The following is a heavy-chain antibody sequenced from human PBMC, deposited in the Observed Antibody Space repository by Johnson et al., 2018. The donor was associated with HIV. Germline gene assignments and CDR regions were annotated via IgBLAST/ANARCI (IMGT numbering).Heavy chain of an antibody. Sequence: VQLVESGGGVVQPGGSLRLSCAASGFTFSSYWMSWVRQAPGKGLEWVANIKQDGSEKYYVDSVKGRFTISRDNSKNTLYLQMNSLRAEDTAVYYCAKDRGGTPPMGAFDIWGQGTMVTVSS. J-gene: IGHJ3*02. CDR1: GFTFSSYW. V-gene: IGHV3-7*05. D-gene: IGHD3-10*01. CDR2: IKQDGSEK. CDR3: AKDRGGTPPMGAFDI.